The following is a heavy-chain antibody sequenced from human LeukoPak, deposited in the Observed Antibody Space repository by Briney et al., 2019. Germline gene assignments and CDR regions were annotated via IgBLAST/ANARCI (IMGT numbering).Heavy chain of an antibody. V-gene: IGHV4-30-2*06. J-gene: IGHJ2*01. D-gene: IGHD3-10*01. CDR1: GGSISSGPYF. CDR2: IWPSGST. Sequence: SETLSLTCSVSGGSISSGPYFWSWIRQSPGQGLEWVGYIWPSGSTNYNPSLSGRVAISLDKSRNHFTLMVTAVTAADTAVYYCARRTRVGCYLDLWGRGTPVTASS. CDR3: ARRTRVGCYLDL.